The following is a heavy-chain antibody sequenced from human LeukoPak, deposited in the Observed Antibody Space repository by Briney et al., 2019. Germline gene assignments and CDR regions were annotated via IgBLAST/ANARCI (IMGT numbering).Heavy chain of an antibody. CDR1: GFVFSTYS. D-gene: IGHD1-26*01. Sequence: GGSLRLPCSASGFVFSTYSMSWVRQAPGKGLEWISSIGGIYIETFYAESVQGRFTISRDNSKNTLYLHLNNLRAEDSAIYYCAKDYGPGIVGTMGAYWGQGTLVSVSS. CDR2: IGGIYIET. CDR3: AKDYGPGIVGTMGAY. J-gene: IGHJ4*02. V-gene: IGHV3-23*01.